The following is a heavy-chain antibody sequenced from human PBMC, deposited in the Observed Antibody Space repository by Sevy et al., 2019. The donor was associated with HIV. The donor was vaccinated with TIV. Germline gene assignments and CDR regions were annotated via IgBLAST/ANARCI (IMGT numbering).Heavy chain of an antibody. Sequence: GGSLRLSCAASGFSFTDAWMRWVRQAPGQGLEWIGRIKSNIDGGTADYAAAVIGRFTISRDDSKNAVYLQLNSLKTEDTAVYYCTTDAGMIPWYALQHWGRGTLVTVSS. V-gene: IGHV3-15*01. D-gene: IGHD2-8*01. CDR1: GFSFTDAW. CDR3: TTDAGMIPWYALQH. J-gene: IGHJ1*01. CDR2: IKSNIDGGTA.